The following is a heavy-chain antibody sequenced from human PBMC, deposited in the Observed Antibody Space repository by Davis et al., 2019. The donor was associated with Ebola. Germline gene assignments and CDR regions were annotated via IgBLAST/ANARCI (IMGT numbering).Heavy chain of an antibody. V-gene: IGHV1-2*02. Sequence: ASVKVSCKTSGFTFIDWYIHWVRQAPGQGLQCVGWIDINTGRTFYAQKFQGRVTMTRDRSISTAYMELSSLTHDDTAVYYCARDHPGPQTLDIWGQGTVITVSS. D-gene: IGHD4-23*01. CDR2: IDINTGRT. CDR1: GFTFIDWY. J-gene: IGHJ3*02. CDR3: ARDHPGPQTLDI.